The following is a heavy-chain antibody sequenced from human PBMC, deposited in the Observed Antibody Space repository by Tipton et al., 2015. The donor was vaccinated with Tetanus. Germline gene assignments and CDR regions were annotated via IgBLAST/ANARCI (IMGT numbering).Heavy chain of an antibody. CDR3: ARHAASNSDFDY. CDR1: GGSISSYY. D-gene: IGHD4-11*01. CDR2: IYYSGST. V-gene: IGHV4-59*08. Sequence: LRLSCTVSGGSISSYYWSWIRQPPGKGLEWIGYIYYSGSTNYNPTLKSRVTISVDTSKNHFSLKLSSVTAADTAVYYCARHAASNSDFDYWGQGTLVSVSS. J-gene: IGHJ4*02.